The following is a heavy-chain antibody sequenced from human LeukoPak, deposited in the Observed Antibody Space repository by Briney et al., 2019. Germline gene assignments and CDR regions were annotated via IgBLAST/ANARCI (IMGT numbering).Heavy chain of an antibody. CDR1: GYTFTNHH. Sequence: APVKVSCKASGYTFTNHHVHWVRQAPGQGLEWMGIIKPSGGSTTYAQKFQGRVTMTRDTSTSTVYMELSSLRSDDTAVYYCARVWVDSGGWYNFDYWGQGTLVTVSS. CDR3: ARVWVDSGGWYNFDY. CDR2: IKPSGGST. J-gene: IGHJ4*02. V-gene: IGHV1-46*01. D-gene: IGHD6-19*01.